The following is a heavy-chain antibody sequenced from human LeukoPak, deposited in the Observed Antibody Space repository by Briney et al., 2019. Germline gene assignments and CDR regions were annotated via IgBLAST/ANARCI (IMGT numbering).Heavy chain of an antibody. CDR3: ARRVTTAYDY. D-gene: IGHD1-1*01. V-gene: IGHV3-48*02. Sequence: GGSLRLSCAASGFTFSSYSMNWVRQAPGKGLERVSYISSSSSSIIHYADSVKGRFTISRDNAKNSVYLQMNSLRDEDTAVYYCARRVTTAYDYWGQGTLVTVSS. J-gene: IGHJ4*02. CDR1: GFTFSSYS. CDR2: ISSSSSSII.